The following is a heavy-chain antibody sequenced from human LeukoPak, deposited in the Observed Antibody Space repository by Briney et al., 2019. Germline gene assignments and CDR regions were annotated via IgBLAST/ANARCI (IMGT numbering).Heavy chain of an antibody. CDR2: ISSSGSTI. D-gene: IGHD5-24*01. CDR1: GFTFISYE. CDR3: ARDWSGDGYNSGFDY. Sequence: GSLRLSCAASGFTFISYEMNWVRQAPGKGLEWVSYISSSGSTIYYADSVKGRFTISRDNAKNSLYLQMNSLRAEDTAVYYCARDWSGDGYNSGFDYWGQGTLVTVSS. V-gene: IGHV3-48*03. J-gene: IGHJ4*02.